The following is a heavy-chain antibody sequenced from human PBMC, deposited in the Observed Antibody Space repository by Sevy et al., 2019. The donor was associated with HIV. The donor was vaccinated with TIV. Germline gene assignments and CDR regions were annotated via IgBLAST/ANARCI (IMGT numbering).Heavy chain of an antibody. CDR3: AKGACSGGSCYWGGDYYYYYMDV. Sequence: GGSLRLSCAASGFTFGNYGMHWVRQAPGKGLEWVAVIWYDGSNKHYADSVKGRFTISRDNSKNTLYLQMNSLRAEDTAVYYCAKGACSGGSCYWGGDYYYYYMDVWGKGTTVTVSS. J-gene: IGHJ6*03. V-gene: IGHV3-33*06. D-gene: IGHD2-15*01. CDR1: GFTFGNYG. CDR2: IWYDGSNK.